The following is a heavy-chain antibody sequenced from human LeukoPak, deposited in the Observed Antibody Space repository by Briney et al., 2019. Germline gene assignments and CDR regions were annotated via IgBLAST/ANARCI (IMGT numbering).Heavy chain of an antibody. V-gene: IGHV3-30*02. J-gene: IGHJ4*02. D-gene: IGHD4-11*01. CDR3: AKDASTVTTQGDY. CDR2: IRYDGSDK. Sequence: GGSLRLSCAASGFTFSSYGMHWVRQAPGKGLEWVAFIRYDGSDKYYADSVKGRFTISRDNSKNTLYLQMNSLRAEDTAVYHCAKDASTVTTQGDYWGQGTLVTVSS. CDR1: GFTFSSYG.